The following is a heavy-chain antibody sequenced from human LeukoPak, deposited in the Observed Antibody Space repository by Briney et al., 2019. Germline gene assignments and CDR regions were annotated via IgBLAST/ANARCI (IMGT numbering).Heavy chain of an antibody. J-gene: IGHJ4*02. Sequence: GGSLRLSCATSGFTFSSYWMSWVRQAPGEGLEWVANINQDGSNKYYLDSVKGRFTISRDNAKNSLYLQMNSLRAEDTALYYCAPDVYYYDSGTPSWGQGTLVTVSS. CDR2: INQDGSNK. D-gene: IGHD3-10*01. V-gene: IGHV3-7*01. CDR3: APDVYYYDSGTPS. CDR1: GFTFSSYW.